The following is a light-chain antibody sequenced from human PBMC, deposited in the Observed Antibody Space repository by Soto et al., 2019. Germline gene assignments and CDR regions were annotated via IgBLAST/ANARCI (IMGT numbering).Light chain of an antibody. CDR2: DAS. CDR3: QQHETLIT. V-gene: IGKV3-15*01. Sequence: IVMTQSPATLSLSPGERATLSCRASQSVSSNLAWYQQKPGQAPRLLIYDASTRATGLPDRFSGSGSGTDFTLTIIRLEPEDFAVYYCQQHETLITFGQGTRLEIK. J-gene: IGKJ5*01. CDR1: QSVSSN.